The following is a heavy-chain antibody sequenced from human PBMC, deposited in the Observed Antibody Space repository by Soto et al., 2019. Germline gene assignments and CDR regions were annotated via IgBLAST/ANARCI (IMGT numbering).Heavy chain of an antibody. CDR3: AGRRCETYSSSYPTLSLDV. CDR1: GDTFTRYT. J-gene: IGHJ6*02. D-gene: IGHD6-6*01. CDR2: ITPAFGTA. V-gene: IGHV1-69*06. Sequence: QVLLVQSGAEVEKPGSSVKVSCKVSGDTFTRYTISWVRQAPGECLEWMGGITPAFGTASYAKNFQGRGTLTADTSTSTAYMELNSLRSEDTAVYYCAGRRCETYSSSYPTLSLDVWGQGTTVTVSS.